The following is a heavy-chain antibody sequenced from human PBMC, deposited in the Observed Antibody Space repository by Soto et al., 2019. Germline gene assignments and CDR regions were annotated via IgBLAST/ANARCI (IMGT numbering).Heavy chain of an antibody. D-gene: IGHD6-13*01. V-gene: IGHV3-23*01. J-gene: IGHJ5*02. Sequence: GGSLRLSCAASGFTFSSYAMSWVRQAPGKGLEWVSAISGSGGSTYYADSVKGRFTISRDNSKNTLYLQMNSLRAEDTAVYYCAKGRAAAGTVELHWFDPWGQGTLVTVSS. CDR3: AKGRAAAGTVELHWFDP. CDR2: ISGSGGST. CDR1: GFTFSSYA.